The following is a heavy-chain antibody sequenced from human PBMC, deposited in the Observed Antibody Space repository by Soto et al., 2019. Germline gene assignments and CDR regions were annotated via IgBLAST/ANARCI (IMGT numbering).Heavy chain of an antibody. J-gene: IGHJ3*02. CDR2: IYYSGST. Sequence: PSETLSLTCTVSGGSISSYYWSWIRQPPGKGLEWIGYIYYSGSTDYNPSLKGRVTISVDTSKNQFSLKLSSVTAADTAVYYCARADSYGLTDAFDIWGQGTMVTVSS. V-gene: IGHV4-59*01. CDR1: GGSISSYY. D-gene: IGHD5-18*01. CDR3: ARADSYGLTDAFDI.